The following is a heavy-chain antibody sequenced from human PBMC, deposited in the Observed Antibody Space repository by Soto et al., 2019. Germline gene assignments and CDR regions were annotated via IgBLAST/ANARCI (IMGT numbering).Heavy chain of an antibody. J-gene: IGHJ5*02. CDR2: INHSGST. V-gene: IGHV4-34*01. CDR3: AGRIVVVPAANPIVRWFDP. D-gene: IGHD2-2*01. Sequence: SETLSLTCAVYGGSFSGYYWSWIRQPPGKGLEWIGEINHSGSTNYNPSLKSRVTISVDTSKNQFSLKLSSVTAADTAVYYCAGRIVVVPAANPIVRWFDPWGQGTLVTVSS. CDR1: GGSFSGYY.